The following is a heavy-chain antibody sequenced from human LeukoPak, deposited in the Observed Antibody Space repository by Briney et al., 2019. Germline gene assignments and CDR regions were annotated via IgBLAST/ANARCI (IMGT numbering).Heavy chain of an antibody. D-gene: IGHD1-1*01. J-gene: IGHJ5*02. CDR2: ISSTGSYI. Sequence: GGSLRLSGAASGFNLNSYMLNWVRQAPGKGLEWVSSISSTGSYIYYADSVKGRFTISRDNPGNVVYLQMDSLRAEDTAVYYCTRVAQSGPTGWFDPWGQGTLVTVSS. CDR3: TRVAQSGPTGWFDP. CDR1: GFNLNSYM. V-gene: IGHV3-21*01.